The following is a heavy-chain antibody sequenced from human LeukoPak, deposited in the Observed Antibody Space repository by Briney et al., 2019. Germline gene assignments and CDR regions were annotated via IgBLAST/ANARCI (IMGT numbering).Heavy chain of an antibody. Sequence: AGGSLRLSCAASGFTFSSYGMHWVRQAPGKGLEWVAVISYDGSNKYYADSVKGRFTISRDNSKNTLYLQMNSLRAEDTAVYYCAKRSSAVADFDYWGQGTLVTVPS. CDR2: ISYDGSNK. J-gene: IGHJ4*02. V-gene: IGHV3-30*18. CDR1: GFTFSSYG. CDR3: AKRSSAVADFDY. D-gene: IGHD6-19*01.